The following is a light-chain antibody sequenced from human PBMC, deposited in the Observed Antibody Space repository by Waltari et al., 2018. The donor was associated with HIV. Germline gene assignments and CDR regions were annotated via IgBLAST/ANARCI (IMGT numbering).Light chain of an antibody. Sequence: QSVLTQPPSVSGAPGQRVPISCTGSSSNIGAGFDVHWYQQLPGIAPKLLIYAATNRHSGVPDRFSGSKSGTSASLAITGLQAEDEADYYCQSYDSSLSSYVFASGTRVTVL. CDR1: SSNIGAGFD. J-gene: IGLJ1*01. CDR2: AAT. V-gene: IGLV1-40*01. CDR3: QSYDSSLSSYV.